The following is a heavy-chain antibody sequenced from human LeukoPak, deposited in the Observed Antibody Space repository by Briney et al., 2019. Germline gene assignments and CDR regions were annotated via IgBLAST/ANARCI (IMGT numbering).Heavy chain of an antibody. Sequence: PGGSLRLPCAASGFTLSSYAMRWVRQAPGKGLEGVSAISGSGYSPYYADSVQGRLTLSRDHSKKTVYLEMHSRRANDSAVYYGAKGDPTRYGVRVYSTSFDYWGEGTLVTVSS. V-gene: IGHV3-23*01. D-gene: IGHD2-8*01. J-gene: IGHJ4*02. CDR2: ISGSGYSP. CDR1: GFTLSSYA. CDR3: AKGDPTRYGVRVYSTSFDY.